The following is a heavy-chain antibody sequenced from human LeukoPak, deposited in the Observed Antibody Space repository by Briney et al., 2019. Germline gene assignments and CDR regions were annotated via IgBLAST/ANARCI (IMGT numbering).Heavy chain of an antibody. D-gene: IGHD4-11*01. CDR2: INHSGST. CDR1: GGSISSYY. J-gene: IGHJ6*03. CDR3: ARGNMWDYRRYYYYMDV. Sequence: SETLSRTCTVSGGSISSYYWSWIRQPAGKGLEWIGEINHSGSTNYNPSLKSRVTISVDTSKNQFSLKLNSVTAADTAIYYCARGNMWDYRRYYYYMDVWGKGTTVTVSS. V-gene: IGHV4-34*01.